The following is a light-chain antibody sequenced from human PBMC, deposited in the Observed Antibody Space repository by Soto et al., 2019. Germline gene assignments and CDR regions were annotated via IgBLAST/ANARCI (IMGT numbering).Light chain of an antibody. V-gene: IGLV2-11*01. CDR2: DVS. CDR3: CSYAGSVVV. J-gene: IGLJ2*01. CDR1: SSDVGGYNY. Sequence: QSALTQPRSVSGSPGQSVTISCTGTSSDVGGYNYVSWYQQHPGKAPKLMIYDVSKRPSGVPDRFSGSKSGNTASLTISGLQADDEADYYCCSYAGSVVVFGGGTKLTVL.